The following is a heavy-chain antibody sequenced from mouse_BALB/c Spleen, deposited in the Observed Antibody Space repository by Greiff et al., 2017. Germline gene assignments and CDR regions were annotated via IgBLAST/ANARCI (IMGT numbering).Heavy chain of an antibody. V-gene: IGHV1-67*01. Sequence: VQLQQSGPELVRPGESVKISCKGSGYTFTDYAMYWVKQSHAKSLEWIGVISIYYDNTNYNQKFKGKATMTVDKSSSTTYMELARLTSEDSAIYYCAKGGLTTFAYWGQGTLVTVSA. CDR3: AKGGLTTFAY. CDR2: ISIYYDNT. J-gene: IGHJ3*01. CDR1: GYTFTDYA.